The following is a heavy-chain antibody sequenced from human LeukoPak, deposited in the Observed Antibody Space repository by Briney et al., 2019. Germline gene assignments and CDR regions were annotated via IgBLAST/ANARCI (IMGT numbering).Heavy chain of an antibody. Sequence: SETLSLTCTVSGGSVSSGSYCWSWIRPPPGKGLEWIGYIYYSGSTNYNPSLKSRVTISVDTSKNQFSLKLSSVTAADTAVYYCARDPSHSRGTMVQGVTPHDAFDIWGQGTMVTVSS. J-gene: IGHJ3*02. CDR2: IYYSGST. D-gene: IGHD3-10*01. V-gene: IGHV4-61*01. CDR1: GGSVSSGSYC. CDR3: ARDPSHSRGTMVQGVTPHDAFDI.